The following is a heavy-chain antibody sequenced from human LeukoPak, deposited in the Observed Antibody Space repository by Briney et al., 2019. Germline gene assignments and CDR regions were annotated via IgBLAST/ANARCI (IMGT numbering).Heavy chain of an antibody. D-gene: IGHD4-17*01. CDR1: GFTFSSYG. CDR2: ISYDGSNK. J-gene: IGHJ4*02. CDR3: AKDRGDYFDY. Sequence: GGSPRLSCAASGFTFSSYGMHWVRQAPGKGLEWVAVISYDGSNKYYADSVKGRFTISRDNSKNTLYLQMNSLRAEDTAVYYCAKDRGDYFDYWGQGTLVTVSS. V-gene: IGHV3-30*18.